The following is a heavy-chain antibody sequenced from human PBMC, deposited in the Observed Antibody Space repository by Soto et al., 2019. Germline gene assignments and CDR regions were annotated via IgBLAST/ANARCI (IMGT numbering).Heavy chain of an antibody. CDR2: SYYNGGT. Sequence: ASETLSLTCTVSGDSISSGDYYWSWIRQPLGKGQEWIGYSYYNGGTYYNPSLKSRVTISVDTSKNQFSLKLSSVTAADTAVYYCVREDITQVLVGPRRAFDIWGQGTTVTVSS. V-gene: IGHV4-30-4*08. CDR1: GDSISSGDYY. J-gene: IGHJ3*02. D-gene: IGHD2-15*01. CDR3: VREDITQVLVGPRRAFDI.